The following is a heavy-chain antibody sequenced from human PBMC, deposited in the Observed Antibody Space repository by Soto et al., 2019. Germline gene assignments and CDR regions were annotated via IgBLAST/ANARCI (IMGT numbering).Heavy chain of an antibody. D-gene: IGHD2-21*02. J-gene: IGHJ2*01. CDR2: VYWNDET. V-gene: IGHV2-5*01. Sequence: QLTLNESGPTLVKPTQPLTLTCTFSGFSLRSDGVGVGWIRQPPGKALEWLAFVYWNDETRLRPSPQIMLTIATDTGKNRVVLRLHAVDRVDTAKYYWRHTPCWVIPPHVGDRYVQVWGRGTEVTVSS. CDR1: GFSLRSDGVG. CDR3: RHTPCWVIPPHVGDRYVQV.